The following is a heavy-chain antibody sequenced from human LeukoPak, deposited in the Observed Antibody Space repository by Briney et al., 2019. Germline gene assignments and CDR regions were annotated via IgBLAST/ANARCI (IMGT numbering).Heavy chain of an antibody. J-gene: IGHJ4*02. V-gene: IGHV3-23*01. D-gene: IGHD3-10*01. CDR1: GFAFSSYA. CDR2: ISDGGYST. CDR3: AKDLLWFGEFSFEY. Sequence: GGSLRLSSAASGFAFSSYAMNWVRQAPGKGLEWVSFISDGGYSTYYADSVKGRFTISRDNSRNTLYLQMNSLRAEDTAVYYCAKDLLWFGEFSFEYWGQGALVTVSS.